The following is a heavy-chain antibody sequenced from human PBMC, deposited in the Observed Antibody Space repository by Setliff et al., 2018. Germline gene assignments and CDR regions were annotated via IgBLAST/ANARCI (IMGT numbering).Heavy chain of an antibody. CDR1: GYTFTGYY. J-gene: IGHJ4*02. CDR2: INPNSGDT. Sequence: ASVKVSCKASGYTFTGYYIHWVRQAPGQGIEWMGWINPNSGDTNYAQKFQGRVTMTRDTSITTAYMEVSRMRSDDTAVYYCARDLNYGGNSPEGFDYWGQGTLVTVSS. V-gene: IGHV1-2*02. D-gene: IGHD4-17*01. CDR3: ARDLNYGGNSPEGFDY.